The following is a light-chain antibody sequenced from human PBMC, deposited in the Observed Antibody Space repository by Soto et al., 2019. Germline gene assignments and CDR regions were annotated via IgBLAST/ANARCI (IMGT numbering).Light chain of an antibody. CDR1: QSISSC. J-gene: IGKJ1*01. Sequence: DIQMTQSPSTLSASVGDRVTITCRASQSISSCLAWYQHKPGKAPKLLIYDASSLQSGVPSRFSSRGSGTEFTITISSLQSEDSTVYCWQEYSNRRTFGQGTKVDI. CDR2: DAS. CDR3: QEYSNRRT. V-gene: IGKV1-5*01.